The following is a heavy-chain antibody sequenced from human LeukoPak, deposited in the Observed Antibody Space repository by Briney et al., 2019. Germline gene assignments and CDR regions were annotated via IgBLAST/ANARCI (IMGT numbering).Heavy chain of an antibody. J-gene: IGHJ4*02. CDR3: ASRPGDFIDSSVYYNF. CDR1: GFSFSTDT. V-gene: IGHV3-21*01. Sequence: GGSLRLSRAASGFSFSTDTVNWVRPAPGKGLEWVASISSSSTYIYYTNSVKGRFAISRDNARNSVHLQMTSLRTEDTAVYYCASRPGDFIDSSVYYNFWGQGTLVTVSS. CDR2: ISSSSTYI. D-gene: IGHD3-22*01.